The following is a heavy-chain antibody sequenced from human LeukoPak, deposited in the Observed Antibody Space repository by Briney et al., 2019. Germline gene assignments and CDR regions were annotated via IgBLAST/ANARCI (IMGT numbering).Heavy chain of an antibody. V-gene: IGHV3-48*02. CDR1: GFSFSSYS. J-gene: IGHJ4*02. D-gene: IGHD3-22*01. CDR2: ISSSSSTI. CDR3: ARLCRNYYDSSSLAY. Sequence: PGGSLRLSCAASGFSFSSYSMNWVRQAPGKGLEWVSYISSSSSTIYYADSVKGRFTISRDNAKNSLYLQLNSLRDEDTAVYYCARLCRNYYDSSSLAYWGQGTLVTVSS.